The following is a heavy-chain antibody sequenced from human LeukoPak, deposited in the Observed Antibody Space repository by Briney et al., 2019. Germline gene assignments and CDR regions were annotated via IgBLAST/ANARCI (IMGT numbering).Heavy chain of an antibody. CDR2: ISAYNGNT. Sequence: ASVKVSCKASGYTFTSYGISWVRQAPGQGLEWMGWISAYNGNTNYAQKLQGRVTMTTDTSTSTAYMELRSLRSDDTAVYYCALTINDYSNYPPPPRGLLLQYYFDYWGQGTLVTVSS. CDR1: GYTFTSYG. D-gene: IGHD4-11*01. V-gene: IGHV1-18*01. CDR3: ALTINDYSNYPPPPRGLLLQYYFDY. J-gene: IGHJ4*02.